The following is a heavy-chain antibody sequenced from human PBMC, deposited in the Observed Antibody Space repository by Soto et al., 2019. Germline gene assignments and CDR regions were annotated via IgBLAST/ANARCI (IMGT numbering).Heavy chain of an antibody. CDR3: ASGGNYSTAVADY. CDR1: GYTFTVYY. Sequence: ASVKVYCKTSGYTFTVYYIHWVRKAPGQGLEWMGWINPNSGGKNYAQKLQGRVAMTRDTSISTAYMELSRLSSDDTAVYYCASGGNYSTAVADYCGQGTLVTVSS. J-gene: IGHJ4*02. D-gene: IGHD2-15*01. CDR2: INPNSGGK. V-gene: IGHV1-2*02.